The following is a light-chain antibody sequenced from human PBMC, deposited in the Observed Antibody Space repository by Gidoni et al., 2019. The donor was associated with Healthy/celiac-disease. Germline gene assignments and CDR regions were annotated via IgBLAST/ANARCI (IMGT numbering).Light chain of an antibody. Sequence: DIQMTQSPSTLSASVGDRVTITCRASQSISSWLAWYQQKPGKAPKLLIYVASSLESGVPSRFSGSGSGTEFTLTISSLQPDDFATYYCQQYNTMETFGQGTKVEIK. J-gene: IGKJ1*01. CDR2: VAS. CDR3: QQYNTMET. V-gene: IGKV1-5*01. CDR1: QSISSW.